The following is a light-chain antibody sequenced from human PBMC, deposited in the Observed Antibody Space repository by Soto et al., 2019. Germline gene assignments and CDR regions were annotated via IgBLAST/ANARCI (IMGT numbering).Light chain of an antibody. CDR2: WAS. V-gene: IGKV4-1*01. Sequence: DIVMTQSPDSLAVSLGERATINCKSSQSVLHSSNNKNYLAWYQQKAGQPPKLLIYWASTRESGVPDRFSGSGSGTDFTLTISRLEPEDFAVYYCQQYDTSPRTFGQGTKVDIK. CDR1: QSVLHSSNNKNY. J-gene: IGKJ1*01. CDR3: QQYDTSPRT.